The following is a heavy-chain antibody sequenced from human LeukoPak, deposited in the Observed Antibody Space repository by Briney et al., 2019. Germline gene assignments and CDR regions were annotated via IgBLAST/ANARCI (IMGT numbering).Heavy chain of an antibody. CDR2: INPNGGST. Sequence: ASVKVSCKASGYTFTSYYMHWERQAPGQWLEWMGIINPNGGSTSYAQKFQGRVTMIRDMSTSTVYMELSSLRSEDTAVYYCSRHWGLAAAGRPTDRADYWGQGTLVTVSS. D-gene: IGHD6-13*01. CDR3: SRHWGLAAAGRPTDRADY. CDR1: GYTFTSYY. V-gene: IGHV1-46*01. J-gene: IGHJ4*02.